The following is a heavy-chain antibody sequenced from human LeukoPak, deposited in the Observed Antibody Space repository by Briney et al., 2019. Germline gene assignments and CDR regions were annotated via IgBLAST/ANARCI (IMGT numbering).Heavy chain of an antibody. D-gene: IGHD2-15*01. CDR1: GYTFTSYG. CDR3: ARGRYCSGGSCYYLADI. J-gene: IGHJ3*02. V-gene: IGHV1-18*01. CDR2: ISAYNGNT. Sequence: ASVKVSCKASGYTFTSYGISWVRQAPGQGLEWMGWISAYNGNTNYAQKLQGRVTMTTDTSTSTAYMGLRSLRSDDTAVYYCARGRYCSGGSCYYLADIWGQGTMVTVSS.